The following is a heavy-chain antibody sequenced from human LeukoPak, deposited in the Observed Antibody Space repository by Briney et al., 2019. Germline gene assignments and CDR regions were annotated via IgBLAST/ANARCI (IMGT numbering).Heavy chain of an antibody. CDR1: GGSISSYY. V-gene: IGHV4-39*01. J-gene: IGHJ4*02. CDR3: ARRGSGSYYTPPYFDY. CDR2: IYYSGST. Sequence: SETLSLTCTVSGGSISSYYWGWIRQPPGKGLEWIGSIYYSGSTYYNPSLKSRVTISVDTSKNQFSLKLSSVTAADTAVYYCARRGSGSYYTPPYFDYWGQGTLVTVSS. D-gene: IGHD3-10*01.